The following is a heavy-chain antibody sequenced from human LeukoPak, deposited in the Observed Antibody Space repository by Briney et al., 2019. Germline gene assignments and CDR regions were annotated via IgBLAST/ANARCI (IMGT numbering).Heavy chain of an antibody. Sequence: PGGSLRLSCAASGFTFSSYSMNWVRQAPGKGLEWVSYISSSSSTIHYADSVKGRFAISRDNAKNSLYLQMNSLRDEDTAVFYCVRDAMYAFDIWGLGTMVTVSS. J-gene: IGHJ3*02. CDR3: VRDAMYAFDI. V-gene: IGHV3-48*02. CDR2: ISSSSSTI. D-gene: IGHD2-2*01. CDR1: GFTFSSYS.